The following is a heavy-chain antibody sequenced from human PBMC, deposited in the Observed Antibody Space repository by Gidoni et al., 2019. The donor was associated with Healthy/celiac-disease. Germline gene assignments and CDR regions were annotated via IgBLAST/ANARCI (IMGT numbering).Heavy chain of an antibody. CDR1: GFTFSSYG. V-gene: IGHV3-30*18. CDR2: ISYDGSNK. D-gene: IGHD6-6*01. Sequence: QVQLVESGGGVVQPGRSLRLSCAASGFTFSSYGMHWVRQAPGKGLEWVAVISYDGSNKYYADSVKGRFTISRDNSKNTLYLQMNSLRAEDTAVYYCAKVPVEYSSSGYFDYWGQGTLVTVSS. J-gene: IGHJ4*02. CDR3: AKVPVEYSSSGYFDY.